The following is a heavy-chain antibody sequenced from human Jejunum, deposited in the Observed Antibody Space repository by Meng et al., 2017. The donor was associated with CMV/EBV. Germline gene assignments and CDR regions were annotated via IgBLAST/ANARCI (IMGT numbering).Heavy chain of an antibody. CDR1: GFSLNTDGGG. Sequence: QITFKCSGPTRVQTTKGLTLTSTFSGFSLNTDGGGVCWIRQSPGKALEWLALIYWDDDKHYSPSLTSRLTVMKDASKNQVVLIMTNMDPVDTGTYYCAYRRGGGSGWNWFGPWGQGTLVTVSS. D-gene: IGHD6-19*01. V-gene: IGHV2-5*02. J-gene: IGHJ5*02. CDR2: IYWDDDK. CDR3: AYRRGGGSGWNWFGP.